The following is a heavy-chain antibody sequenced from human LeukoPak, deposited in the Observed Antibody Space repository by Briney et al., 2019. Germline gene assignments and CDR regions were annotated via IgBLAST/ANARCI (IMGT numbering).Heavy chain of an antibody. CDR1: GDSINSGNHY. V-gene: IGHV4-61*02. CDR3: ARGVLDPLYYDSSAYYGDF. CDR2: IYITGST. D-gene: IGHD3-22*01. J-gene: IGHJ4*02. Sequence: SETLSLTCTVSGDSINSGNHYWSWIRQPAGKGLEWIGRIYITGSTNYNPSLKSRVTISLDASKNQVSLKLSSVTAADTAVYFCARGVLDPLYYDSSAYYGDFWGQGTLVTVSS.